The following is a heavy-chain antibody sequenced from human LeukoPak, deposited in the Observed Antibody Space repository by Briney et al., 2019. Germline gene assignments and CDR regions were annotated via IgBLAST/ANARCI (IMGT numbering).Heavy chain of an antibody. CDR3: ARNYGSGSYYYYYYYYMDV. D-gene: IGHD3-10*01. CDR2: ISAYNGNT. Sequence: ASVKVSCKTSGYSENFYGITWVRQVAGQGLEWMGWISAYNGNTNYAQKLQGRVTMTRNTSISTAYMELSSLRSEDTAVYYCARNYGSGSYYYYYYYYMDVWGKGTTVTISS. V-gene: IGHV1-18*01. J-gene: IGHJ6*03. CDR1: GYSENFYG.